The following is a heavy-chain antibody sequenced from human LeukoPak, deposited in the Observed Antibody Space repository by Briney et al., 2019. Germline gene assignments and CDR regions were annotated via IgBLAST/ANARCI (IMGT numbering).Heavy chain of an antibody. CDR2: IYHSGST. CDR1: GYSISSGYY. Sequence: SETLSLTCTISGYSISSGYYWGWIRQPPGKGLEWIGSIYHSGSTYYNPSLKSRVTISIDTSKNQFSLKLSSVTAADTAVYYCARALVATRPRLDYWGQGTLVTVSS. D-gene: IGHD5-12*01. J-gene: IGHJ4*02. CDR3: ARALVATRPRLDY. V-gene: IGHV4-38-2*02.